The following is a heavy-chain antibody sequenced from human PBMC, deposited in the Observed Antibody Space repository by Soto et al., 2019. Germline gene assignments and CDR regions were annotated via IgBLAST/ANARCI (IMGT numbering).Heavy chain of an antibody. D-gene: IGHD3-22*01. CDR1: GGSISSYY. CDR3: MLGSGWKDFDY. Sequence: SETLSLTCTVSGGSISSYYWSWIRQPPGKGLEWIGYIYYSVSTNYNPSLKSRVTISVDTSKNQFSLKLSSVTAADTAVYYCMLGSGWKDFDYWGQGTLVTVSS. CDR2: IYYSVST. J-gene: IGHJ4*02. V-gene: IGHV4-59*08.